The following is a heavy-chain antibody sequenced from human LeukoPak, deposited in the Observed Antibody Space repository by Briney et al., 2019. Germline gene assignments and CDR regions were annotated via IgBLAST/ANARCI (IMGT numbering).Heavy chain of an antibody. J-gene: IGHJ4*02. D-gene: IGHD1-26*01. CDR3: ARRIVGATTAYFDY. CDR1: GYSFTSYW. V-gene: IGHV5-51*01. Sequence: GESLQISCKGSGYSFTSYWIGWVRPVPGKGLEWMGIIYPGDSDTRYSPSFQGQVTISADKSISTAYLQWSSLKASDTAMYYCARRIVGATTAYFDYWGQGTLVTVSS. CDR2: IYPGDSDT.